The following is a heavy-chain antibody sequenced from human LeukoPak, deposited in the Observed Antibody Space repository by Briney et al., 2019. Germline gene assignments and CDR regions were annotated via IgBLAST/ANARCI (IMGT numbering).Heavy chain of an antibody. CDR2: IDPSDSYT. Sequence: GESLKISCKGSGYRFYSFTNYWISWVRQMPGKGLEWMGRIDPSDSYTNYSPSFQGHVTISADKSISTAYLQWSSLKASDTAMYYCAREEMRALTDGIDYWGQGTLVTVSS. J-gene: IGHJ4*02. V-gene: IGHV5-10-1*01. CDR1: GYRFYSFTNYW. CDR3: AREEMRALTDGIDY. D-gene: IGHD2-8*02.